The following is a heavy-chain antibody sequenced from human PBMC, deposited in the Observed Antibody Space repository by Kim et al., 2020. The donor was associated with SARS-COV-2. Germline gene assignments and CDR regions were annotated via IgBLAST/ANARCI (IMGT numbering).Heavy chain of an antibody. D-gene: IGHD2-15*01. Sequence: GGSLRLSCAASGFTFSSYAMSWVRQAPGKGLEWVSAISGSGGSTYYTDSVKGRFTISRDNSKNTLYLQMNSLRAEDTAVYYCAKVGADIVVVVAATHLPFDFWGQGTLVTVSS. CDR1: GFTFSSYA. CDR2: ISGSGGST. V-gene: IGHV3-23*01. CDR3: AKVGADIVVVVAATHLPFDF. J-gene: IGHJ4*02.